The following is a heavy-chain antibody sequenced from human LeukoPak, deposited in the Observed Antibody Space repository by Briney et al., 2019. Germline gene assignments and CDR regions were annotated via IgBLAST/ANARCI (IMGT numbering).Heavy chain of an antibody. J-gene: IGHJ6*03. V-gene: IGHV3-23*01. CDR1: GFTFSSYA. CDR3: AKDNSGPPFDYYYMDV. CDR2: TSESGGST. D-gene: IGHD5-12*01. Sequence: PGGSLRLSCEASGFTFSSYAMGWVRQAPGKGLEWVSVTSESGGSTHYADSVKGRFTIYRDNSKNTLYLQMNSLRAEDTAVYYCAKDNSGPPFDYYYMDVWGKGTTVTVSS.